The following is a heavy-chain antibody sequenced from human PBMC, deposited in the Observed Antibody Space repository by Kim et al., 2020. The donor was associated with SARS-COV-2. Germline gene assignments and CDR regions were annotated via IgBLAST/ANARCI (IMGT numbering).Heavy chain of an antibody. CDR2: INPNSGGT. Sequence: ASVKVSCKASGYTFTGYYMHWVRQAPGQGLEWMGWINPNSGGTNYAQKFQGRVTMTRDTSISTAYMELSRLRSDDTAVYYCADLGYCSSTSCSRGAFDIWGQGTMVTVSS. CDR1: GYTFTGYY. D-gene: IGHD2-2*01. J-gene: IGHJ3*02. V-gene: IGHV1-2*02. CDR3: ADLGYCSSTSCSRGAFDI.